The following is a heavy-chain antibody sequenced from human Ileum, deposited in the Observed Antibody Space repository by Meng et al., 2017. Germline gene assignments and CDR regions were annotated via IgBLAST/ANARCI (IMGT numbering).Heavy chain of an antibody. CDR2: IFQSGRT. J-gene: IGHJ4*02. CDR3: ATSNDRDVYYLGY. V-gene: IGHV4-4*02. Sequence: RGSGPVVVKRSGTLSLTCAVSGTWWSWVRQPPGKGLEWIGEIFQSGRTNYNPSLKSRVTISIDKSKSQISLQLSAVTAADTAVYSCATSNDRDVYYLGYWGQGTLVTVSS. D-gene: IGHD3-22*01. CDR1: GTW.